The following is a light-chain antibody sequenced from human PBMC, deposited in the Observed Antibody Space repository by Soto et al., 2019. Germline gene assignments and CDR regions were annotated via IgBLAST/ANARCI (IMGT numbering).Light chain of an antibody. J-gene: IGLJ3*02. CDR1: SSNIGAGYD. CDR2: GNS. Sequence: QSVLTQPPSVSGAPGQRVTISCTESSSNIGAGYDVHWYQQLPGTAPKLLIYGNSNRPSGVPDRFSGSKSGTSASLAITGLHAEDEAYYYCQSYDSSLSGWVFGGGTKLTVL. CDR3: QSYDSSLSGWV. V-gene: IGLV1-40*01.